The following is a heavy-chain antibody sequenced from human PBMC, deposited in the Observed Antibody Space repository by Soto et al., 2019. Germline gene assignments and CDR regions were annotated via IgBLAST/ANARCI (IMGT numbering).Heavy chain of an antibody. D-gene: IGHD6-13*01. CDR2: ISGSGGST. CDR1: GFTFSSYA. Sequence: GGSLRLSCAASGFTFSSYAMSWVRQAPGKGLEWVSAISGSGGSTYYADSVKGRFTISRDNSKNTLYLQMNSLRAEDTAVYYCAKESTEAAGSRPKNDYWGQGTLVTVSS. V-gene: IGHV3-23*01. J-gene: IGHJ4*02. CDR3: AKESTEAAGSRPKNDY.